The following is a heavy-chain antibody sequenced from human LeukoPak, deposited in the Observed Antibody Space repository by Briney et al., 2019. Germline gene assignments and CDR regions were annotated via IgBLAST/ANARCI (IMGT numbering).Heavy chain of an antibody. CDR2: IYDSVAH. J-gene: IGHJ3*02. CDR3: ARDCSGGSCYGAFGI. CDR1: GASIRSGDYY. D-gene: IGHD2-15*01. Sequence: SETLSLTCTVSGASIRSGDYYWSWIRQPPGKGLEWIGYIYDSVAHYYNPSLKSRITIPVDTSENRFSLKLTSVTATDTAVYYCARDCSGGSCYGAFGIWGQGTMVTVSS. V-gene: IGHV4-30-4*01.